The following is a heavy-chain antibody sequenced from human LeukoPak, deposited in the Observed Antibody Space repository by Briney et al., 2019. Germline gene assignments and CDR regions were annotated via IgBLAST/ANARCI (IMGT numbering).Heavy chain of an antibody. CDR1: GFTFSSYA. J-gene: IGHJ5*02. V-gene: IGHV3-23*01. Sequence: GVSLRLSCAGSGFTFSSYAMSWVRQAPGKGLEWVSAISASGGSTYYADSVKGRFTISRDNSKNPLYLQMNSLRAEDTAVYYCARHYRIAAAGTPLGWFDPWGQGTLVTVSS. CDR2: ISASGGST. CDR3: ARHYRIAAAGTPLGWFDP. D-gene: IGHD6-13*01.